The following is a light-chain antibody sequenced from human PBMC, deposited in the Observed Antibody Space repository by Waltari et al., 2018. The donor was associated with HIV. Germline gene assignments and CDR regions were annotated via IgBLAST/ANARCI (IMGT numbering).Light chain of an antibody. V-gene: IGKV3-11*01. CDR1: QSVSSY. CDR2: DAS. CDR3: QQRGNWPLT. Sequence: EIVLTQSPATLSLSPGDRATLSCRASQSVSSYLAWYQQKPGQAPRLLIYDASNRATGIPARFSGGGSGTDFTLTISSLEPEDFAVYYCQQRGNWPLTFGGGTKVEIK. J-gene: IGKJ4*01.